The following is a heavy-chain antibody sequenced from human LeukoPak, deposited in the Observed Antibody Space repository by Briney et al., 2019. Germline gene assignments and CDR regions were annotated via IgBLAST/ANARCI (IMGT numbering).Heavy chain of an antibody. CDR1: GFTFSTFG. CDR2: IWSDGSNK. J-gene: IGHJ4*02. V-gene: IGHV3-33*01. D-gene: IGHD5-12*01. CDR3: ARGLVGYNGCDSFGY. Sequence: GGSLRLSCAASGFTFSTFGMHWVSQAPGKGLEWVAVIWSDGSNKFYADSVKGRFTISRDNSKNTLYLQMNSLRAEDTAVYYCARGLVGYNGCDSFGYWGQGTLVTVSS.